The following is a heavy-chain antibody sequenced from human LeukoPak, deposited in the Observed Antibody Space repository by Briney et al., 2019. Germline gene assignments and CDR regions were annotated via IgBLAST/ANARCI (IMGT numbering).Heavy chain of an antibody. CDR1: GGSISNGDFY. V-gene: IGHV4-30-4*08. CDR2: IYYSGSA. J-gene: IGHJ4*02. D-gene: IGHD5-24*01. Sequence: SQTLSLTCTVSGGSISNGDFYWSWIRQPPGKDLEWIGHIYYSGSAYYNPSLKSRITLSVDTSKSQFSLRLTSVTAADTAVYYCARGDGNTDYWGQGTLVTVSS. CDR3: ARGDGNTDY.